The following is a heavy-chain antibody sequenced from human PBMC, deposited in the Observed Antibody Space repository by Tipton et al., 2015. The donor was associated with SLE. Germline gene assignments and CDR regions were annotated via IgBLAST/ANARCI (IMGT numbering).Heavy chain of an antibody. CDR1: GFSISSYW. J-gene: IGHJ4*02. D-gene: IGHD6-19*01. CDR2: INSDGTTT. V-gene: IGHV3-74*01. CDR3: AKDESAGYSGGWSGNYFDY. Sequence: GSLRLSCAASGFSISSYWMHWVRQVPGKGLVWVSHINSDGTTTSYADSVKGRFTISRDNAKNTLYLQMNSLRAEDTAVYYCAKDESAGYSGGWSGNYFDYWGQGTLVTVSS.